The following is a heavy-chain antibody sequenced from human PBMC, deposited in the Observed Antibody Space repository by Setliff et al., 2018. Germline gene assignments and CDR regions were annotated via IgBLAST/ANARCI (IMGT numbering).Heavy chain of an antibody. CDR3: ARHPPPPNYFDIGALDS. D-gene: IGHD3-22*01. Sequence: GASVKVSCKASGGPLNSYSFSWVRQAPGQGLEWMGRIIPVLDIPRYSQKFQGRVTITADKSTGIIYMELTSLRSGDTAVYYCARHPPPPNYFDIGALDSWGQGTLVTVS. V-gene: IGHV1-69*02. CDR1: GGPLNSYS. CDR2: IIPVLDIP. J-gene: IGHJ4*02.